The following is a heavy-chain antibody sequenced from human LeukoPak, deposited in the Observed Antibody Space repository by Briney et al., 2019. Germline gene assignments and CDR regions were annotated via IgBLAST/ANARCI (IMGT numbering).Heavy chain of an antibody. V-gene: IGHV1-2*02. J-gene: IGHJ5*02. D-gene: IGHD1-20*01. CDR2: INPNSGGT. Sequence: ASVKVSCKASGYTFTGYYMHWVRQAPGQGLEWMGWINPNSGGTNYAQKFRGRVTMTRDTSISTAYMELSRLRSDDTAVYYCAREGPSPYNWNGWNWFDPWGQGTLVTVSS. CDR3: AREGPSPYNWNGWNWFDP. CDR1: GYTFTGYY.